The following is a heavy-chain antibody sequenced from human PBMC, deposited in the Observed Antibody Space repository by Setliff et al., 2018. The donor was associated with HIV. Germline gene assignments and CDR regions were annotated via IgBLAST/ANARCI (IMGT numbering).Heavy chain of an antibody. D-gene: IGHD5-12*01. J-gene: IGHJ6*02. V-gene: IGHV3-20*01. Sequence: GMSWVRQVPGKGLEWVSGINWNGGSTGYADSVKGRFTISRDNAKNSLYLQMNSLRGEDTALYHCARDPGMATTYGGDYYYNGLDVWGQGTTVTVSS. CDR2: INWNGGST. CDR3: ARDPGMATTYGGDYYYNGLDV. CDR1: G.